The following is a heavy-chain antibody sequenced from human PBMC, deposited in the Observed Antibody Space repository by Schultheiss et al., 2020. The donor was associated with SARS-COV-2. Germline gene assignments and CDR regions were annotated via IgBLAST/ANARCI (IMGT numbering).Heavy chain of an antibody. J-gene: IGHJ3*02. V-gene: IGHV4-34*01. CDR3: ASLVHDYGDITDAFDI. D-gene: IGHD4-17*01. Sequence: SETLSLTCAVYGGSFSGYYWSWIRQPPGKGLEWIGEIYHSGSTNYNPSLKSRVTISVDKSKNQFSLKLSSVTAADTAVYYCASLVHDYGDITDAFDIWGQGTMVTVSS. CDR1: GGSFSGYY. CDR2: IYHSGST.